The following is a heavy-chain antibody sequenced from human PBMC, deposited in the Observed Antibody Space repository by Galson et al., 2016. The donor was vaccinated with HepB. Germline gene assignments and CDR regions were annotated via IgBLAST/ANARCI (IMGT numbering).Heavy chain of an antibody. Sequence: SVKVSCKASGYTFTSYAMHWVRQAPGQRLEWMGWINAGNGNTKYSQKFQGRVTITRDTSASNAYMELSSLRSEDTAVYYCARGGSGSFTNRHHYYYYGMDGWGEGTTVTVSS. D-gene: IGHD3-10*01. CDR1: GYTFTSYA. CDR3: ARGGSGSFTNRHHYYYYGMDG. V-gene: IGHV1-3*01. CDR2: INAGNGNT. J-gene: IGHJ6*02.